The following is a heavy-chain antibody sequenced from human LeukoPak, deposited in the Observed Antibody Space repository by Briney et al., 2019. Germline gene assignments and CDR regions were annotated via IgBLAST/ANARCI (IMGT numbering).Heavy chain of an antibody. CDR2: IVVGSGNT. D-gene: IGHD3-22*01. V-gene: IGHV1-58*02. CDR1: GFTFTSSA. Sequence: GTSVKVSCKASGFTFTSSAMQWVRQARGQRLEWIGWIVVGSGNTNYAQKFQERATITRDMSTSTAYMELSSLRSEDTAVYYCAAFGSSGYKDAFDIWGQGTMVTVSS. CDR3: AAFGSSGYKDAFDI. J-gene: IGHJ3*02.